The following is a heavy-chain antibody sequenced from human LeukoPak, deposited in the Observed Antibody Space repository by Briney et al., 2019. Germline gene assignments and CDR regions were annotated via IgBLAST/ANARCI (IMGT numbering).Heavy chain of an antibody. D-gene: IGHD6-19*01. CDR3: ARAWTPDIAVAGIFDS. CDR1: GYTFTTYA. V-gene: IGHV1-3*04. Sequence: ASVKVSCKASGYTFTTYAIHWVRQAPGQSLEWMGWINTGNGNTKYSLNFQGRVTITRDTSASTAYMDLTSLRSEDTAVYYCARAWTPDIAVAGIFDSWGQGALVTVSS. CDR2: INTGNGNT. J-gene: IGHJ4*02.